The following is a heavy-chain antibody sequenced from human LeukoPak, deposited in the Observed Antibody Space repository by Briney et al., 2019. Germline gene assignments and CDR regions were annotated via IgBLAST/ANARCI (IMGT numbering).Heavy chain of an antibody. J-gene: IGHJ6*03. Sequence: SETLSLTCTLSGDSINSYTYSSINSTTYYWGWIRQAPGKGLEWIGNIYYGGNTYYNPSPKNRLTISVDTSKNQFSLRLSPVTATDTAVYYCARQIARGYGINFYYMDVWGKGTTVTVSS. CDR1: GDSINSYTYSSINSTTYY. V-gene: IGHV4-39*01. CDR3: ARQIARGYGINFYYMDV. CDR2: IYYGGNT. D-gene: IGHD3-10*01.